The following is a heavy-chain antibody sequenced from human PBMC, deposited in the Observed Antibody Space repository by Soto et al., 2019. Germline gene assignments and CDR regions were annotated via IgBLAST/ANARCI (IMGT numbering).Heavy chain of an antibody. D-gene: IGHD2-8*01. V-gene: IGHV3-49*04. J-gene: IGHJ4*02. CDR3: TAGKLYPSLDFDY. CDR2: IRSKAYGGTT. CDR1: GFTFNDYT. Sequence: GGSLRLSCTASGFTFNDYTLSWVRQAPGKGLEWVGFIRSKAYGGTTEYAASVKGRFTISRDDSKNIAYLQMNSLKTEDTAVYYCTAGKLYPSLDFDYWGQGTLVTVSS.